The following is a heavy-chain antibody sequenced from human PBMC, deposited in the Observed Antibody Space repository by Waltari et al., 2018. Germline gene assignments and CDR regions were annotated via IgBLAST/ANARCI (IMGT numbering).Heavy chain of an antibody. CDR1: GRSISTSSYY. CDR2: IYYSGST. CDR3: ARRIYDSLTGNPYDY. V-gene: IGHV4-39*07. D-gene: IGHD3-9*01. Sequence: QLQLQESGPGLVKPSETLSLTCTVSGRSISTSSYYWGWIRQPPGKGQEWLGSIYYSGSTYYNPSLKSRVTISVDTSKNQFSLKLSSVTAADTAVYYCARRIYDSLTGNPYDYWGQGTLVTVSS. J-gene: IGHJ4*02.